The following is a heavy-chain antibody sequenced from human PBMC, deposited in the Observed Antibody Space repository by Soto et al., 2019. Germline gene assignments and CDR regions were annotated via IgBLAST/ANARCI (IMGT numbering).Heavy chain of an antibody. CDR2: IIPIFGTA. CDR3: AREALRRGYSYGTFDY. D-gene: IGHD5-18*01. CDR1: GGTFSSYA. V-gene: IGHV1-69*13. J-gene: IGHJ4*02. Sequence: SVKVSCKXSGGTFSSYAISWVRQAPGQGLEWMGGIIPIFGTANYAQKFQGRVTITADESTSTAYMELSSLRSEDTAVYYCAREALRRGYSYGTFDYWGQGTLVTVSS.